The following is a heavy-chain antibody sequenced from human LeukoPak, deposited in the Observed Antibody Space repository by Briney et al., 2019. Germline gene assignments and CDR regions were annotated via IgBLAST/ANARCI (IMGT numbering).Heavy chain of an antibody. CDR1: GGSISSYY. CDR3: ARGGAALNYMDV. CDR2: IYYSGST. V-gene: IGHV4-59*01. D-gene: IGHD6-6*01. J-gene: IGHJ6*03. Sequence: PSETLSLTCTVSGGSISSYYWSWIRQPPGKGLEWIGYIYYSGSTNYNPSLKSRVTISVDTSKNQFSLKLSSVTAADTAVYYCARGGAALNYMDVWGKGTTVTVSS.